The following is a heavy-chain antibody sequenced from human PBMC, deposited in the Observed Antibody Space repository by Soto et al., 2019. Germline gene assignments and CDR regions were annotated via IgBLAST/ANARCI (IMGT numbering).Heavy chain of an antibody. V-gene: IGHV3-15*01. Sequence: GGSLRLSCAASGFTFSNAWMSWVRQAPGKGLEWVGRIKSKTDGGTTDYAAPVKGRFTISRDDSKNTLYLQMNSLKTEDTAVYYCTPGQWLVPVFDYWGQGTLVTVSS. CDR3: TPGQWLVPVFDY. CDR1: GFTFSNAW. CDR2: IKSKTDGGTT. D-gene: IGHD6-19*01. J-gene: IGHJ4*02.